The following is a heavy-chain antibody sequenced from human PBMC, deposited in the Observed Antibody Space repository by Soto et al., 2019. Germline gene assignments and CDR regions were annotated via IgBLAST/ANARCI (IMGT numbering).Heavy chain of an antibody. V-gene: IGHV4-31*03. Sequence: QVQLQESGPGLVKPSQTLSLTCTVSGGSISSGGYYWSWIRQHPGKGLEWIGYIYYSGSTYYNPSLKSRGDLSVDTSKSPFSLKLTSVTAADTAVYYCANDLGYGDSRFDYWGQGTLVTVSS. CDR1: GGSISSGGYY. CDR3: ANDLGYGDSRFDY. J-gene: IGHJ4*02. D-gene: IGHD4-17*01. CDR2: IYYSGST.